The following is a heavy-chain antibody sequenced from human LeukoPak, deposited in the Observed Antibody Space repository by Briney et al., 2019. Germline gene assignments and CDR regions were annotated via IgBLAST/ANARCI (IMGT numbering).Heavy chain of an antibody. CDR3: ARRGPGGVNYYDSSGYYSDY. D-gene: IGHD3-22*01. CDR2: ISSSSSYI. J-gene: IGHJ4*02. V-gene: IGHV3-21*01. CDR1: GFTFSSYS. Sequence: GGSLRLSCAASGFTFSSYSMNWVRQAPATGLDWVSSISSSSSYIYYADSVKGRFTISRDNAKNSLYLQMNSLRAEDTAVYYCARRGPGGVNYYDSSGYYSDYWGQGTLVTVSS.